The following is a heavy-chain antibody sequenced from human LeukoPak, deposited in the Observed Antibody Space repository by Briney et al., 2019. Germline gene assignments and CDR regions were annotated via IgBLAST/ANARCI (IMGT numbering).Heavy chain of an antibody. CDR3: AKPSYYYGSGRYYIDE. D-gene: IGHD3-10*01. CDR1: GFTFYTYG. J-gene: IGHJ4*02. Sequence: GRSLRLSCATSGFTFYTYGMHSVRQAPDKGLEWMALISYDGSHMYYADSVKGRFTISRDNSKNTLYLQMDSLRTEDTAMYYCAKPSYYYGSGRYYIDEWGQGTLVTVSS. V-gene: IGHV3-30*18. CDR2: ISYDGSHM.